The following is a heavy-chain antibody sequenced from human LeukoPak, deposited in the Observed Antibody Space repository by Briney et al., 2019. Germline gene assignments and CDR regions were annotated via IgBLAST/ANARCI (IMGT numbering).Heavy chain of an antibody. CDR2: ISAHNGNT. V-gene: IGHV1-18*04. Sequence: ASVKVSCKASGYTFTSYYMHWVRQAPGQGLEWMGWISAHNGNTHSAQKFQGRVTMTTETSTSTVYMEMRSLRSEDTAVYYCARDYDSSGYFAEFDWFDPWGQGTLVTVSS. CDR1: GYTFTSYY. D-gene: IGHD3-22*01. J-gene: IGHJ5*02. CDR3: ARDYDSSGYFAEFDWFDP.